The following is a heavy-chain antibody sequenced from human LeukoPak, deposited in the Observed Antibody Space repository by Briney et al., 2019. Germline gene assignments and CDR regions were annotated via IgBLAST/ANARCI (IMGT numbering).Heavy chain of an antibody. V-gene: IGHV4-61*02. CDR2: IYTSGST. J-gene: IGHJ6*03. D-gene: IGHD6-19*01. CDR1: GGSISSGSYY. CDR3: ARDIAVAATDYYYYMDV. Sequence: PSETLSLTCTVSGGSISSGSYYWSWIRQPAGKGLEWTGRIYTSGSTNYNPSLKSRVTISVDTSKNQFSLKLSSVTAADTAVYYCARDIAVAATDYYYYMDVWGKGTTVTVSS.